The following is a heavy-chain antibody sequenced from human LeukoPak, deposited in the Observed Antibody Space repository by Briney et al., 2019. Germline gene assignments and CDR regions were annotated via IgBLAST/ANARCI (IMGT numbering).Heavy chain of an antibody. J-gene: IGHJ4*02. Sequence: PSETLSLTRTVSGGSISSYYWSWIRQPPGKGLEWIGYIYYSGSTNYNPSLKSRVTISVDTSKNQFSLKLSSVTAADTAVYYCARGPYSSGWYYFDYWGQGTLVTVSS. CDR2: IYYSGST. CDR3: ARGPYSSGWYYFDY. D-gene: IGHD6-19*01. CDR1: GGSISSYY. V-gene: IGHV4-59*01.